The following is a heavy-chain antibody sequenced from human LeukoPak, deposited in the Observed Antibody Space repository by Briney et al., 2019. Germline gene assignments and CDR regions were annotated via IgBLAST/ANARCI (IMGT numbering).Heavy chain of an antibody. D-gene: IGHD3-10*01. CDR3: AREPNYGLDAFDI. J-gene: IGHJ3*02. V-gene: IGHV3-74*01. CDR2: INSDGSST. Sequence: PGGSLRLSCAASGFTFSSYWMHWVCQAPGKGLVWVSRINSDGSSTSYADSVKGRFTISRDNAKNTLYLQMNSLRAEDTAVYYCAREPNYGLDAFDIWGQGTMVTVSS. CDR1: GFTFSSYW.